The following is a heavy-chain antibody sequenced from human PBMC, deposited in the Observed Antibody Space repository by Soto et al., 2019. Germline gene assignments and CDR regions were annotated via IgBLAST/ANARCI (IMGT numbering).Heavy chain of an antibody. CDR1: GFTVSTKY. D-gene: IGHD3-16*01. V-gene: IGHV3-66*01. J-gene: IGHJ4*02. CDR3: ARDPWAADY. Sequence: EVQLVESGGGLVQPGGSLRLSCAASGFTVSTKYMSWVRQAPGKGLEWVSVIYSGGSTFYADSVRGRITISRDNSKNTVNLQMTSLRAEDTAVYYCARDPWAADYWGQGTLVTVSS. CDR2: IYSGGST.